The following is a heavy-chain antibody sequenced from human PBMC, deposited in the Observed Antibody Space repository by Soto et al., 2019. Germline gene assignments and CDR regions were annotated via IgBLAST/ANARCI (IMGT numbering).Heavy chain of an antibody. D-gene: IGHD3-10*01. CDR2: IKSKTDGGTT. J-gene: IGHJ4*02. Sequence: EVQLVESGGGLVKPGGSLRISCAASGFTFSNAWMSWVRQAPGKGLEWVGRIKSKTDGGTTDYAAPVKGRFTISRDDSKNTLYLQMNSLKTEDTAVYYCTTDLGRGVRGGKGYWGQGTLVTVSS. V-gene: IGHV3-15*01. CDR1: GFTFSNAW. CDR3: TTDLGRGVRGGKGY.